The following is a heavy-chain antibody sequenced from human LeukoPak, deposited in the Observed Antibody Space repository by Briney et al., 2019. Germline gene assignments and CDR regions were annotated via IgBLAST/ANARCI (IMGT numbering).Heavy chain of an antibody. CDR3: ARHIDYYGSGRALDY. Sequence: PSETLSLTCTVSGGSTSSYYWSWIRQPPGKGLEWIGYIYYSGSTNYNPSLKGRVTISVDTSKNQFSLKLSSVTAADTAVYYCARHIDYYGSGRALDYWGQGTLVTVSS. D-gene: IGHD3-10*01. CDR2: IYYSGST. CDR1: GGSTSSYY. J-gene: IGHJ4*02. V-gene: IGHV4-59*08.